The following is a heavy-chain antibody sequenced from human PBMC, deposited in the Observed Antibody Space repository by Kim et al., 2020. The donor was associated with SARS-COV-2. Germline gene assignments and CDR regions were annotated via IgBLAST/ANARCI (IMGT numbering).Heavy chain of an antibody. CDR3: ARDRDDILTGYYLKYNWFDP. D-gene: IGHD3-9*01. CDR2: INPNSGGT. Sequence: ASVKVSCKASGYTFTGYYMHWVRQAPGQGLEWMGRINPNSGGTNYAQKFQGRVTMTRDTSISTAYMELSRLRSDDTAVYYCARDRDDILTGYYLKYNWFDPWGQGTLVTVSS. CDR1: GYTFTGYY. V-gene: IGHV1-2*06. J-gene: IGHJ5*02.